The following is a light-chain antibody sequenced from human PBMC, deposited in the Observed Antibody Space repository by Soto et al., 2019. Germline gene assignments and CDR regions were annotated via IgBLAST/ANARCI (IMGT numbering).Light chain of an antibody. CDR3: QQSYTTPFT. CDR1: QSVSNY. Sequence: DIQMTQSPSSLSASVGDRVTITCRASQSVSNYLNWFQHKPGRAPKLLIDTASTLRSGVPSRFSGSGSGADFTLTISSLQREDCATYYCQQSYTTPFTFGQGTEREIK. CDR2: TAS. V-gene: IGKV1-39*01. J-gene: IGKJ2*01.